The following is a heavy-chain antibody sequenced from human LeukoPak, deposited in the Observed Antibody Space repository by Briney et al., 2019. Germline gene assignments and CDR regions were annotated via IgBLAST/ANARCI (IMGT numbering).Heavy chain of an antibody. D-gene: IGHD3-22*01. V-gene: IGHV3-23*01. CDR2: ISGSGGTT. CDR1: GFTFNSYA. Sequence: GGSLRLSCAGFGFTFNSYAMTWVRQAPGKGLKWVSGISGSGGTTYYADSVKGRFTISRDNFNNTLYLQMNSMRVEDTALYFCAKGVVDYYDSSGYYPSDLWGQGTLVTVSS. J-gene: IGHJ5*02. CDR3: AKGVVDYYDSSGYYPSDL.